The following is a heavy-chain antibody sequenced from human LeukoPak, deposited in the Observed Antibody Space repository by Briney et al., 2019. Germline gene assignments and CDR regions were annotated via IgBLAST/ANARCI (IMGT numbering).Heavy chain of an antibody. J-gene: IGHJ4*02. Sequence: ASVKVSCKASGYTFTSNDINWVRQATGQGLEWMGWMNPNSGNTGYAQKFQGRVTITRNTSISTAYMELSSLRSEDTAVYYCARIGLSGYLYYFDYWGQGTLVTVSS. CDR1: GYTFTSND. D-gene: IGHD3-3*01. CDR3: ARIGLSGYLYYFDY. CDR2: MNPNSGNT. V-gene: IGHV1-8*03.